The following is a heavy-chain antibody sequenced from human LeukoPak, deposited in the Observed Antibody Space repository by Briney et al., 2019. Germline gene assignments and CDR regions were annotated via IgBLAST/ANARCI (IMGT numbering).Heavy chain of an antibody. CDR1: GGSISSYY. J-gene: IGHJ4*02. CDR2: IYYSGST. CDR3: AREADYYGSGTFDY. D-gene: IGHD3-10*01. V-gene: IGHV4-59*01. Sequence: SETLSLTCTVSGGSISSYYWSWIRQPPGKGLEWIGYIYYSGSTNYNPSLKSRVTISVDTSKNQFSLKLSSVTAADTAVYYCAREADYYGSGTFDYGGQGTLVTVSS.